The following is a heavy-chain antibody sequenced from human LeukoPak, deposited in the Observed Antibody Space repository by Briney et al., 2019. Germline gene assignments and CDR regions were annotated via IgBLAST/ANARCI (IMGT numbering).Heavy chain of an antibody. CDR2: IYYSGST. CDR1: GGSISSSSYY. D-gene: IGHD3-16*01. J-gene: IGHJ4*02. CDR3: ARELRGSYYDY. Sequence: SETLSLTCTVSGGSISSSSYYWGWIRQPPGKGLEWIGSIYYSGSTYYNPSLKSRVTISVDTSKNQFSLKLSSVTAADTAVYYCARELRGSYYDYWGQGTLVTVSS. V-gene: IGHV4-39*07.